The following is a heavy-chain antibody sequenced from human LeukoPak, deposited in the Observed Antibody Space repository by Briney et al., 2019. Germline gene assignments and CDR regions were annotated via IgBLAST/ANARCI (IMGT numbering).Heavy chain of an antibody. V-gene: IGHV4-34*01. CDR2: INHSGST. CDR3: ASPTRRGY. CDR1: GGSFSGYY. J-gene: IGHJ4*02. Sequence: SETLSLTCAVYGGSFSGYYWSWIRQPPGKGLEWIGGINHSGSTNYNPSLKSRVTISVDTSKNQFSLKLSSVTAADTAVYYCASPTRRGYWGQGTLVTVSS.